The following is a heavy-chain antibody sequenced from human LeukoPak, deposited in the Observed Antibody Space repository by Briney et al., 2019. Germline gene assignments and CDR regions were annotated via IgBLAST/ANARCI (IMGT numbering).Heavy chain of an antibody. J-gene: IGHJ4*02. D-gene: IGHD3-10*01. V-gene: IGHV3-21*04. CDR3: ARARDYYGSGSYYINDY. Sequence: GGSLRLSCAASGFTFSRYSMNWVRQAPGKGLEWVSSTSISSNYIYYTDSVKGRFTISRDNAKNSLYLQMNSLRAEDTAVYYCARARDYYGSGSYYINDYWGQGTLVTVSS. CDR2: TSISSNYI. CDR1: GFTFSRYS.